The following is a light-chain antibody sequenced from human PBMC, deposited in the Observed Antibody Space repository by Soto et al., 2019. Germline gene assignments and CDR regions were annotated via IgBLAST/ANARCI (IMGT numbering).Light chain of an antibody. CDR3: QQYYCLPPT. J-gene: IGKJ1*01. CDR2: AAS. V-gene: IGKV1D-8*01. CDR1: QGISSY. Sequence: IWLTQTKTLLSASTGDRVTISCRMSQGISSYFAWYQQKPGKAPELLIYAASTLQSGVPSRFSGSGSGTGFTLTISLLPSEDFVTYCCQQYYCLPPTFGQGTKLDIK.